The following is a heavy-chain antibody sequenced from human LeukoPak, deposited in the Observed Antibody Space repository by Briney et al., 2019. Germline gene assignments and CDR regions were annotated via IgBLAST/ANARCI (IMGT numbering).Heavy chain of an antibody. J-gene: IGHJ4*02. V-gene: IGHV3-23*01. CDR3: AKFRYGESSGYYFDY. D-gene: IGHD4-17*01. Sequence: PGGSLRLSCAASGFTFSSYAMSWVRQAPGKGLEWVSAISGSGGSTYYADSVKGRFTISRDNSKNTLYLQMNSLRAEGTAVYYCAKFRYGESSGYYFDYWGQGTLVTVSS. CDR2: ISGSGGST. CDR1: GFTFSSYA.